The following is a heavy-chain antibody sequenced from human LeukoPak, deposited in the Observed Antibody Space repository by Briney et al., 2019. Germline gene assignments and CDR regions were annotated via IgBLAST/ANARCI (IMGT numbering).Heavy chain of an antibody. CDR3: ARPFYYDSNGGEGMDV. D-gene: IGHD3-22*01. Sequence: PGGSLRLSCAASGFSFTRFNMNWVRQAPGKGLELVSSITTSGTYIYYADSVKGRFTISRDNAKNSLYLQMNSLRGEDTAVYYCARPFYYDSNGGEGMDVWGQGTTVIVSS. CDR2: ITTSGTYI. CDR1: GFSFTRFN. V-gene: IGHV3-21*06. J-gene: IGHJ6*02.